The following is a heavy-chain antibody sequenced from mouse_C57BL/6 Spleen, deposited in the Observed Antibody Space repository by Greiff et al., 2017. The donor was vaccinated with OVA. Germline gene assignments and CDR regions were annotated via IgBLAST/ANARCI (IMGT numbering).Heavy chain of an antibody. V-gene: IGHV5-16*01. D-gene: IGHD4-1*01. CDR2: INYDGSST. CDR1: GFTFSDYY. Sequence: EVHLVESEGGLVQPGSSMKLSCTASGFTFSDYYMAWVRQVPEKGLEWVANINYDGSSTYYLDSLKSRFIISRDNAKNILYLQMSSLKSEDTATYYCARDGEAGTSFDYWGQGTTLTVSS. CDR3: ARDGEAGTSFDY. J-gene: IGHJ2*01.